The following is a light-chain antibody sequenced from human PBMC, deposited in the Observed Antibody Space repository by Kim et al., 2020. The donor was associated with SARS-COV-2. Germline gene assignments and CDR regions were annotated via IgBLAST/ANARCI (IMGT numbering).Light chain of an antibody. J-gene: IGLJ2*01. CDR3: QSYDNSLSGSGV. V-gene: IGLV1-40*01. Sequence: QSVLTQPPSVSGAPGQRVTISCTGTSSNIGAGYDVHWYQHLPGTVPKLLIFRNNNRPSGVPDRFSGSKSGPSASLATTGLQAEDEGDYYCQSYDNSLSGSGVFGGGTQLTVL. CDR1: SSNIGAGYD. CDR2: RNN.